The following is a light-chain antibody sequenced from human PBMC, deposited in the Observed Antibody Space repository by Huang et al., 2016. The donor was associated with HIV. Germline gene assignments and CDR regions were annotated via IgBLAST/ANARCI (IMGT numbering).Light chain of an antibody. CDR3: QQYNNWPPWT. Sequence: EVVMTQSPVTLSVSPGERATLSCRASQSVNNKLAWFQQKPGQAPRLLIHDASIRATGIPDRFSVSGSGTEFTLTISSLQSEDFAVYYCQQYNNWPPWTFGQGTKVEIK. CDR2: DAS. J-gene: IGKJ1*01. CDR1: QSVNNK. V-gene: IGKV3-15*01.